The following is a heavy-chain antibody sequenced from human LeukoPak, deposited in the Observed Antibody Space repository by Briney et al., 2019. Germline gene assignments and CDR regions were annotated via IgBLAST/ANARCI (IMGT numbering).Heavy chain of an antibody. CDR2: ISGSGGST. CDR3: AYYYDSSGYFY. CDR1: GFTFSSYA. D-gene: IGHD3-22*01. Sequence: GGSLRLSCAASGFTFSSYAMSWVRQAPGKGLEWVSAISGSGGSTYYADSVKGRFTIPRDNSKNTLYLQMNSLRAEDTAVYYCAYYYDSSGYFYWGQGTLVTVSS. V-gene: IGHV3-23*01. J-gene: IGHJ4*02.